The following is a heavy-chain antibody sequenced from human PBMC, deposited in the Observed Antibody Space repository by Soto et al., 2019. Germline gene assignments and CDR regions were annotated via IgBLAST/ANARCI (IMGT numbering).Heavy chain of an antibody. CDR2: IFSKDEK. V-gene: IGHV2-26*01. CDR1: GFSLSNARMG. CDR3: ARILALPTVTTVLCYYCYMDV. Sequence: QVTLKESGPVLVKPTETLTLTCTVSGFSLSNARMGVSWIRQPPGKALEWLAHIFSKDEKSYSTTLKSWLTIYKDTSKSQVVLTMTNMDPVDTATYYCARILALPTVTTVLCYYCYMDVWGKGTTVTVSS. J-gene: IGHJ6*03. D-gene: IGHD4-17*01.